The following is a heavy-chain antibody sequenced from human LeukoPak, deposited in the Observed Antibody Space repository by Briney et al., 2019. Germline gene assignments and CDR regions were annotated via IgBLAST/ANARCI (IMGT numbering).Heavy chain of an antibody. D-gene: IGHD3-22*01. CDR2: IYYSGST. CDR1: GGSISSYY. Sequence: SETLTLTCTVSGGSISSYYWSWIRQPPGKGLEWIGYIYYSGSTNYNPSLKSRVTISVDTSKNQFSLKLSSVTAADTAVYYCAAYYYDSSGYNWFDPWGQGTLVTVSS. CDR3: AAYYYDSSGYNWFDP. V-gene: IGHV4-59*08. J-gene: IGHJ5*02.